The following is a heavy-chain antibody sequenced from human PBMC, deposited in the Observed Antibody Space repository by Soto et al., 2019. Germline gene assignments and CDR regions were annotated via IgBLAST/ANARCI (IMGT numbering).Heavy chain of an antibody. CDR2: IWYDGGNK. CDR3: ARDLSNSWYLDS. V-gene: IGHV3-33*01. D-gene: IGHD6-13*01. J-gene: IGHJ4*02. Sequence: GSLRLSCXASGFIFSNYGVHWVRQAPGKGLEWVAVIWYDGGNKYYADSVKGRFTISRDNSKNTLYLQMNSLRAEDTAVYYCARDLSNSWYLDSWGQGTLVTVSS. CDR1: GFIFSNYG.